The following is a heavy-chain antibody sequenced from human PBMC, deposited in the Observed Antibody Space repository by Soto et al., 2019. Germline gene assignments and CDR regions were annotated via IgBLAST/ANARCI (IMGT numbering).Heavy chain of an antibody. J-gene: IGHJ3*02. CDR3: AHRGEVATIISDAFDI. CDR2: IYWDDDK. D-gene: IGHD5-12*01. CDR1: GISLSTDAVG. V-gene: IGHV2-5*02. Sequence: QITLKESGPTLVNPTQTLTLTCTFSGISLSTDAVGVAWIRQPPGKALEWLALIYWDDDKRYSPSLKSRLTIIKATSKNQVVLTMTNMDPVDTATYYCAHRGEVATIISDAFDIWGPGTAVTVSS.